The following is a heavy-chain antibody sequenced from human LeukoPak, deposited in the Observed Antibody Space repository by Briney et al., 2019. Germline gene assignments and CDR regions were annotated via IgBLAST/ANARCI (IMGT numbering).Heavy chain of an antibody. CDR3: AKDRNLITGYYYMDV. V-gene: IGHV3-30*02. CDR2: IRYDGSNK. J-gene: IGHJ6*03. Sequence: PGGSLRLSCAASGFTFSSYGMHWVRQAPGKGLEWVAFIRYDGSNKYYADSVKGRFTISRDNSKNTLYLQMNSLRAEDTAVYYCAKDRNLITGYYYMDVWGKGTTVTVSS. CDR1: GFTFSSYG. D-gene: IGHD3-22*01.